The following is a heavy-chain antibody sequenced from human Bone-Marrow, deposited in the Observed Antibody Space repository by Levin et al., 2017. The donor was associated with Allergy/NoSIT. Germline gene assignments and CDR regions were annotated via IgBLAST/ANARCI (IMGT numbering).Heavy chain of an antibody. D-gene: IGHD3-10*01. CDR3: ARNIYGTGTFID. V-gene: IGHV1-8*01. CDR2: MSPNSGKT. Sequence: AASVKVSCKTSGYTFTTYDINWVRQATGQGLEWVGWMSPNSGKTGYAQKFQGRVALTRDTSISTAYMEMSSLGSDDSAVYYCARNIYGTGTFIDWGQGTLVTVSS. J-gene: IGHJ4*02. CDR1: GYTFTTYD.